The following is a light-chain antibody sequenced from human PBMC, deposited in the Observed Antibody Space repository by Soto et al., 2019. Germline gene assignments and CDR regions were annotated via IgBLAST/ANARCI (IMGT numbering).Light chain of an antibody. J-gene: IGKJ1*01. V-gene: IGKV3-20*01. CDR3: LQYGTPWWT. CDR1: QSVPANY. CDR2: GAS. Sequence: EIVLTQSPGTLSLSPGERVTLSCGASQSVPANYLAWYQQKPGQAPRLLIYGASNRATGIPDRFSGSGSGTVFTLTVSRLEPEDFAVYFWLQYGTPWWTFGQGARVEIK.